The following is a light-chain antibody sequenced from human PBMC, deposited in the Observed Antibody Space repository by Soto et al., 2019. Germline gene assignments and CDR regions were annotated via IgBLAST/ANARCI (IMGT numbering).Light chain of an antibody. Sequence: EIVMKQSPATLSVSPGETAALSCRASQSISSNLAWYQQKPGQVPRLLIYGTSTRATGVPARFSGSGSGTDSTLTISSLQSEDFAVYYCQQYHDWPPVTFDDGTKVE. CDR2: GTS. CDR3: QQYHDWPPVT. V-gene: IGKV3-15*01. CDR1: QSISSN. J-gene: IGKJ4*01.